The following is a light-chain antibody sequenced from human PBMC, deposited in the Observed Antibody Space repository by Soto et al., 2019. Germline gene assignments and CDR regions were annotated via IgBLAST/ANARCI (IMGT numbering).Light chain of an antibody. J-gene: IGKJ1*01. CDR2: GAS. CDR1: QSISRNY. Sequence: DIVLTQSPATLSLSPGERVTLSCRASQSISRNYLAWYHHKVGQSPRLLIYGASSRATVVPDRFSGSGSGTDFTLTISRLEPEDFGVYYCQHYGTSPWTFGQGTKVEIK. V-gene: IGKV3-20*01. CDR3: QHYGTSPWT.